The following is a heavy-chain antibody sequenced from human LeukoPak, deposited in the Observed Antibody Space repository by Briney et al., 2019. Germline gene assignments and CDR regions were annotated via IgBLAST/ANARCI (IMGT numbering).Heavy chain of an antibody. Sequence: GGSLRLSCAASGFTFSTYNMNRVRRAPGKGLEWVSSISSGSGYIYYADSVKGRFIISRDNAKNSLYLQMNSLRAEDTAVYYCAREGGGIDYWGQGTLVTVSS. V-gene: IGHV3-21*01. CDR3: AREGGGIDY. CDR2: ISSGSGYI. J-gene: IGHJ4*02. D-gene: IGHD1-1*01. CDR1: GFTFSTYN.